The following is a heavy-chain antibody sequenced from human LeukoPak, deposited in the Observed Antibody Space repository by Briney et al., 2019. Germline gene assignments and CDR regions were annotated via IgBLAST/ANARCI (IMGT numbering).Heavy chain of an antibody. J-gene: IGHJ5*02. CDR3: ARLGLVFSSGRRDWFDP. CDR2: IYTSGST. Sequence: SETLSLTCTVSGGSISSYYWSWIRQPAGKGLEWIGRIYTSGSTNYNPSLKSRVTMSVDTSKNQFSLKLSSVTAADTAVYYCARLGLVFSSGRRDWFDPWGQGTLVTVSS. CDR1: GGSISSYY. D-gene: IGHD3-22*01. V-gene: IGHV4-4*07.